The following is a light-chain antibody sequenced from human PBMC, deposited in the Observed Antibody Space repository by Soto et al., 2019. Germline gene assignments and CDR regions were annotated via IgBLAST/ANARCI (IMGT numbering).Light chain of an antibody. Sequence: IQMTQSPSSLSDFVRDSITITCQASHDIKNYLNWYPHKPGKAPKLLIYDEFKPDTRVPSRLSGGACGTDFTCTINHLHHEEIAKYCCQQFDSLPPTFGGGTRL. CDR1: HDIKNY. CDR3: QQFDSLPPT. J-gene: IGKJ4*02. V-gene: IGKV1-33*01. CDR2: DEF.